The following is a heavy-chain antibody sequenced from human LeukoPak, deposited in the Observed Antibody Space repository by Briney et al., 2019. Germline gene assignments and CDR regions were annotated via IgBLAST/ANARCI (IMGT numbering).Heavy chain of an antibody. V-gene: IGHV6-1*01. CDR2: TYYRSKWYN. D-gene: IGHD6-13*01. Sequence: SQTLSLTCAISGDSVSSNSAAWNWIRQSPSRGLEWLGRTYYRSKWYNDYAVSVKSRITINPDTSKNQISLQLNSVTPEDTAVYCCARVVTSSSWYDWGYLDYWGQGTLVTVSS. J-gene: IGHJ4*02. CDR1: GDSVSSNSAA. CDR3: ARVVTSSSWYDWGYLDY.